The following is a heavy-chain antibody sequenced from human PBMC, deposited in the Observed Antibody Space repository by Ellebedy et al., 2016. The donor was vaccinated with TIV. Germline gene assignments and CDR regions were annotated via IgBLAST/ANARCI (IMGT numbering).Heavy chain of an antibody. CDR1: GFTFSSYS. J-gene: IGHJ5*02. CDR2: ISSSSSYI. D-gene: IGHD3-16*01. CDR3: ARSYGARTSGP. Sequence: GESLKISCAASGFTFSSYSMNWVRQAPGKGLEWVSSISSSSSYIYYADSVKGRFTFSRDNARTSLYLQMNSLRVDDTAMYYCARSYGARTSGPWGQGTLVTVSS. V-gene: IGHV3-21*06.